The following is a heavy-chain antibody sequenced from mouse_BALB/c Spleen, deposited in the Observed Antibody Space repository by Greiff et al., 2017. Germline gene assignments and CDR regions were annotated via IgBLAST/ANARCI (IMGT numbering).Heavy chain of an antibody. Sequence: VQLQQPGAELVKPGASVKLSCKASGYTFTSYWMHWVKQRPGQGLEWIGEIDPSDSYTNYNQKFKGKATLTVDKSSSTAYMQLSSLTSEDSAVYYCASEGVDGIGDWYFDVWGEGTTVTVSS. D-gene: IGHD1-1*01. CDR2: IDPSDSYT. CDR1: GYTFTSYW. CDR3: ASEGVDGIGDWYFDV. V-gene: IGHV1-69*02. J-gene: IGHJ1*01.